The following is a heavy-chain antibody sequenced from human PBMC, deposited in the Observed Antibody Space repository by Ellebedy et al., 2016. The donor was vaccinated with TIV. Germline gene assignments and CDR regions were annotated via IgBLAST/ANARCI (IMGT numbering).Heavy chain of an antibody. CDR3: ATGLFKSFDV. CDR1: VFNFTTYG. J-gene: IGHJ3*01. V-gene: IGHV3-33*08. D-gene: IGHD2-21*01. Sequence: GESLKISCVASVFNFTTYGMHWVRQAPGKGLEWVANIWYDGSNEYYTDSVKGRLTISRDNSNNTLFLQMNSLRVDDTARYSCATGLFKSFDVWGQGTRVTVSP. CDR2: IWYDGSNE.